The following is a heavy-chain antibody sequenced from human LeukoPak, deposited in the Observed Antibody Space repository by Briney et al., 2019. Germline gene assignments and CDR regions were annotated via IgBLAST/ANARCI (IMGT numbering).Heavy chain of an antibody. CDR3: ARDGGTSYDFWSGYYY. J-gene: IGHJ4*02. D-gene: IGHD3-3*01. CDR2: ISYSGNI. CDR1: GGSISSYY. Sequence: ESGPRLVKXSETLSLTCTVSGGSISSYYWSWIRQPPGKGLEWIGYISYSGNINYNPSLKSRVTISVDTSKNQFSLKLSSVTAANTAVYYCARDGGTSYDFWSGYYYWGQGTLVTVSS. V-gene: IGHV4-59*01.